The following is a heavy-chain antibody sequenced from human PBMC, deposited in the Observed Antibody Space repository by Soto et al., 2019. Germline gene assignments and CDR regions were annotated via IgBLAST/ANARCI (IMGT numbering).Heavy chain of an antibody. V-gene: IGHV3-48*01. J-gene: IGHJ3*02. CDR1: GFTFSSYS. CDR3: AKDNGITMIVVPDAFDI. Sequence: PGGSLRLSCAASGFTFSSYSMDWVRQAPGKGLEWVSYITSGSSTIHYADSVKGRFTISRDNSKNTLYLQMNSLRAEDTAVYYCAKDNGITMIVVPDAFDIWGQGTMVTVSS. D-gene: IGHD3-22*01. CDR2: ITSGSSTI.